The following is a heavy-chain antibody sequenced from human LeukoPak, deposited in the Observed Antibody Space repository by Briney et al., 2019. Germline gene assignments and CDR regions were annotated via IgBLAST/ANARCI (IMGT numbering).Heavy chain of an antibody. CDR3: ARDGGYGYYYGMDV. Sequence: GGSLRLSCAASGFTFSSYSMNWVRQAPGKGLEWVSYISSSSSTIYYADSVKGRFTISRDNAKNSLYLQMNSLRAEDTAVYYCARDGGYGYYYGMDVWGQGTTVTVSS. CDR1: GFTFSSYS. J-gene: IGHJ6*02. CDR2: ISSSSSTI. V-gene: IGHV3-48*04. D-gene: IGHD5-12*01.